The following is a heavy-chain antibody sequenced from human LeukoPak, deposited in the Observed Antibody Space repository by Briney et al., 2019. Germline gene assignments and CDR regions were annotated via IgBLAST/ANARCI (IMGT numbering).Heavy chain of an antibody. J-gene: IGHJ4*02. CDR3: GRRQIDDFGEDAIRGYFDF. Sequence: GASVKVSCKASGYTFTTYGIIWVRQAPGQGFEWMGWISGYNDNTNYAQKFRGRVTMTTDTSTSTAYLDLRSLRFDDTAVYYCGRRQIDDFGEDAIRGYFDFWGQGTQIIVSS. CDR2: ISGYNDNT. V-gene: IGHV1-18*01. D-gene: IGHD3-3*01. CDR1: GYTFTTYG.